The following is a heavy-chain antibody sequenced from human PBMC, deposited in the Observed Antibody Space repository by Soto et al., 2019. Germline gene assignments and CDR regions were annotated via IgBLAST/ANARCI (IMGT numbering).Heavy chain of an antibody. J-gene: IGHJ6*02. D-gene: IGHD2-2*01. CDR1: GGTFSSYA. CDR3: ARSQGSSSSLDIYYDHYYGMDV. Sequence: QVQLVKSGAEVKKPGSSVKVSCKAPGGTFSSYAISWVRQAPGQGFEWMGGIIPIFGTAKYAKKFQGRVTISAEESTSTGYMELSSLRSEDTAVYYCARSQGSSSSLDIYYDHYYGMDVWGQGTTVTVSS. CDR2: IIPIFGTA. V-gene: IGHV1-69*01.